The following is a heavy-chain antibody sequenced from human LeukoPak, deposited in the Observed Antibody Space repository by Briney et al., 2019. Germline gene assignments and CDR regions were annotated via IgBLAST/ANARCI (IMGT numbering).Heavy chain of an antibody. V-gene: IGHV4-61*05. CDR2: IYDTGSS. Sequence: NSSETLSLTCTVSGGSISSSIYYWGWIRQPPGKGLEWIGYIYDTGSSSYNPSLKSRVTISVDTSKNQFSLKVRSVTAADTAVYYCGRWFEYWGQGSLVTVSS. CDR3: GRWFEY. CDR1: GGSISSSIYY. J-gene: IGHJ4*02.